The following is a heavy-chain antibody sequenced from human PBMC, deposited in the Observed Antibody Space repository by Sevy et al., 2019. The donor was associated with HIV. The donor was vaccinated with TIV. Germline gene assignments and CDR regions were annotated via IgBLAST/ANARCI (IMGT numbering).Heavy chain of an antibody. CDR3: HLGLEYSYGLDY. CDR2: IYHTGST. J-gene: IGHJ4*02. V-gene: IGHV4-39*01. CDR1: GGSISGRSYY. D-gene: IGHD5-18*01. Sequence: SETLSLTCSVSGGSISGRSYYWGWIRQPPGKGLDWIGNIYHTGSTYYNPSLKSRATDSVDTSKKQFSLNLTAVTAADRVVYYCHLGLEYSYGLDYWREGTLVTFSS.